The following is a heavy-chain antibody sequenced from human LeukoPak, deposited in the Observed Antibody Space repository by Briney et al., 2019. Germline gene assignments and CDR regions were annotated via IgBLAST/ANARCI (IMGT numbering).Heavy chain of an antibody. V-gene: IGHV3-9*03. J-gene: IGHJ2*01. CDR3: AKGFGPMDDWYFDL. CDR2: IDWNSGSI. CDR1: GFTFSSYA. Sequence: SLRLSCAASGFTFSSYAMSWVRQAPGKGLEWVSGIDWNSGSIGYADSVKGRFTISRDNAKNSLYLQMNTLRAEDMALYYCAKGFGPMDDWYFDLWGRGTLVTVSS. D-gene: IGHD3-10*01.